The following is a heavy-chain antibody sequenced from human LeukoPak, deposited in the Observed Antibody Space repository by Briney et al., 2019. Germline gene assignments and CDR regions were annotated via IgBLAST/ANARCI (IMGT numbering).Heavy chain of an antibody. D-gene: IGHD4-17*01. CDR3: ARHYFSTLTTLLRGVKKQKSRFDP. Sequence: PSETLSLTCAVYGGSFSDYYWSWIRQPPGKGLEWIGEINHSGSTNYSPSLKSRVTISVDTSKKQFSLKLSSVTAADTAVYYCARHYFSTLTTLLRGVKKQKSRFDPWGREPWSPSPQ. J-gene: IGHJ5*02. V-gene: IGHV4-34*01. CDR2: INHSGST. CDR1: GGSFSDYY.